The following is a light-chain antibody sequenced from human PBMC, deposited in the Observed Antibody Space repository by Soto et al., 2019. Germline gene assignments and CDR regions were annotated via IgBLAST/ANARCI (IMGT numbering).Light chain of an antibody. Sequence: QSALTQPASVSGSPGQSITISCTGTSSDVGGYNYVSWYQQHPGKAPKLMIYDVSNRPSGVSNRFSGSKSGNTASLTISGLQAEDEADYYCSSYTSSSKGVFGTETKLTVL. V-gene: IGLV2-14*01. CDR3: SSYTSSSKGV. CDR2: DVS. J-gene: IGLJ1*01. CDR1: SSDVGGYNY.